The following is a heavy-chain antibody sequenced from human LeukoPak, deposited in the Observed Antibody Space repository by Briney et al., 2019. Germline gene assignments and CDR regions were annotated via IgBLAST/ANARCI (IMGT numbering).Heavy chain of an antibody. D-gene: IGHD6-13*01. V-gene: IGHV4-38-2*02. Sequence: PSETLSLTCAVSGYSISSGYYWGWIRQPPGKGLEWMGSIYHSGSTYYNPSLKSRVTISVDTSKNQFSLKLSSVTAADTAVYYCAREAAAGPHDAFDIWGQGTMVTVSS. CDR3: AREAAAGPHDAFDI. J-gene: IGHJ3*02. CDR1: GYSISSGYY. CDR2: IYHSGST.